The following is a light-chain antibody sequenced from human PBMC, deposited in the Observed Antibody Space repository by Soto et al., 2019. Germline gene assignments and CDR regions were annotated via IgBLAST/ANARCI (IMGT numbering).Light chain of an antibody. CDR1: SSDVGGYNY. J-gene: IGLJ2*01. Sequence: QSALTQPASVSGSPGQSITISCSGTSSDVGGYNYVTWYQHHPSKAPELMIYDVTNRPSGVPNRFSGSKSGNTASLTISGLQAEDEADYYCSSYTSSSTVVFGGGTKVTVL. V-gene: IGLV2-14*03. CDR2: DVT. CDR3: SSYTSSSTVV.